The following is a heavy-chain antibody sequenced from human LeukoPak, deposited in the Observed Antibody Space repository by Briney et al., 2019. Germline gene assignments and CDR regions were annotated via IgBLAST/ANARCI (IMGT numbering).Heavy chain of an antibody. CDR3: TTDLDDILDYFDY. J-gene: IGHJ4*02. CDR2: IKSKTDGGTT. CDR1: EFTFSNAW. D-gene: IGHD3-9*01. V-gene: IGHV3-15*01. Sequence: GGSLRLSCAASEFTFSNAWMSWVRQAPGKGLEWVGRIKSKTDGGTTDYAAPVKGRFTISRDDSKNTLYLQMNSLKTEDTAVYYCTTDLDDILDYFDYWGQGTLVTVSS.